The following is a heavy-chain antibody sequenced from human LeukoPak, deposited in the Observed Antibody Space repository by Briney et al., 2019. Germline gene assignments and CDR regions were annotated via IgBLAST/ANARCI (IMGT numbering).Heavy chain of an antibody. CDR2: IYYTGSI. V-gene: IGHV4-59*01. J-gene: IGHJ4*02. D-gene: IGHD3-16*01. CDR3: ARAGAGNEYVGLFDY. CDR1: GGSFSGYY. Sequence: PSETLSLTCAVYGGSFSGYYWSWIRQPPGKGLEWIGYIYYTGSINYNPSLKSRVTISVDTSKNQFSLKLSSVTAADTAVYYCARAGAGNEYVGLFDYWGQGTLVTVSS.